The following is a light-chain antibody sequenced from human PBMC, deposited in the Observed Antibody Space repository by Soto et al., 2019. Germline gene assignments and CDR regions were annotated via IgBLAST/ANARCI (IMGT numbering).Light chain of an antibody. Sequence: EIVLTQAPGTLSLSPGERATLSCRASQSVSSSYLAWYQQKPGQAPRLLIYGASSRATGIPDRFSGSGSGRDYTLTISRLEPEDFAVYSCHQYGSPPRTFRQGTKLEIK. CDR3: HQYGSPPRT. CDR2: GAS. V-gene: IGKV3-20*01. CDR1: QSVSSSY. J-gene: IGKJ2*01.